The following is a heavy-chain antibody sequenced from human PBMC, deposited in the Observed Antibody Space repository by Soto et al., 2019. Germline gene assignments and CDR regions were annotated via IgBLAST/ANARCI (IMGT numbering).Heavy chain of an antibody. V-gene: IGHV3-33*01. CDR2: IWYDGSNK. Sequence: AGGSLRLSCAASGFTFSSYGMHWVRQAPGKGLEWVAVIWYDGSNKYYADSVKGRFTISRDNSKNTLYLQMNSLRAEDTAVYYCARGAVVAATIYYYYGMDVWGQGTTVTVSS. CDR3: ARGAVVAATIYYYYGMDV. J-gene: IGHJ6*02. D-gene: IGHD2-15*01. CDR1: GFTFSSYG.